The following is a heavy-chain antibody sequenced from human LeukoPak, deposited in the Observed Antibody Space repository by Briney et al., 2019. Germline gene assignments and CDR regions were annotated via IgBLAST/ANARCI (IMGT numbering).Heavy chain of an antibody. Sequence: PGRSLRLSCAASGFTFSSYAIHWVRQAPGKGLEWEAVISYDGSNKYYADSVKGRFTISRDDSKNALYLQMNSLRAEDTAVYYCARTKTGYSSGWSGDLDYWGQGTLVTVSS. V-gene: IGHV3-30*04. CDR3: ARTKTGYSSGWSGDLDY. CDR1: GFTFSSYA. J-gene: IGHJ4*02. D-gene: IGHD6-19*01. CDR2: ISYDGSNK.